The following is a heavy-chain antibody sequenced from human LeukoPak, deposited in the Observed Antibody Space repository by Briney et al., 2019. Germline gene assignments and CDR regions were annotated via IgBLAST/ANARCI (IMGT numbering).Heavy chain of an antibody. CDR3: AKGSYYDSSGSFYFDY. V-gene: IGHV3-23*01. D-gene: IGHD3-22*01. Sequence: GGSLRLSCAASGFTFSSYAMSWVRQAPGKGLEWVSGISGSGDNTYYADSEKGRFTISRDNSKNTLYVQVNSLGTEDTAAYYCAKGSYYDSSGSFYFDYWGQGTLVTVSS. CDR1: GFTFSSYA. J-gene: IGHJ4*02. CDR2: ISGSGDNT.